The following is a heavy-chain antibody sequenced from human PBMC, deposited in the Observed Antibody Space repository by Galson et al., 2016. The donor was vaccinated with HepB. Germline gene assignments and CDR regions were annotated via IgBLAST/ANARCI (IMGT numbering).Heavy chain of an antibody. Sequence: SLRLSCAASGFSFSTYGMHWIRQTPAKGLECVAVIWPDGSKQLYADSVKGRFTISRDNSKNTLYLQMNSLRVDDTAVYYCSRLEWALGPWFDYWGQGSLVTVSP. V-gene: IGHV3-33*01. D-gene: IGHD1-26*01. CDR1: GFSFSTYG. CDR2: IWPDGSKQ. CDR3: SRLEWALGPWFDY. J-gene: IGHJ4*02.